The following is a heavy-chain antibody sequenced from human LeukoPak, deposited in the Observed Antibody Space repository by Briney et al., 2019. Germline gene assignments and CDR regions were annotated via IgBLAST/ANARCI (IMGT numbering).Heavy chain of an antibody. CDR2: ISYDGTLQ. CDR3: AKETIPVGGPNYFDY. Sequence: PGGSLRLSCAASGFTFSTHEMNWVRQAPGKGLEWVAVISYDGTLQFYAGSVKGRFTISRDNSKNTLYLQMNSLRAEDTALYYCAKETIPVGGPNYFDYWGQGILVTVSS. CDR1: GFTFSTHE. J-gene: IGHJ4*02. D-gene: IGHD6-19*01. V-gene: IGHV3-30*18.